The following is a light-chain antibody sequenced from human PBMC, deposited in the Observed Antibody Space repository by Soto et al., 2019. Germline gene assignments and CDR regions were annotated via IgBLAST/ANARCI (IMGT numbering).Light chain of an antibody. J-gene: IGKJ5*01. V-gene: IGKV3-20*01. Sequence: EIVLTQPPGTLSLSPGERATLSCRAIQSVSSGYLAWYQQKPGQAPRLLIYGASTRATGIPDRFSGSGSGTDFTLTISRLEPEDFAVYYCQQYSSSPSITFGQGTRLEI. CDR3: QQYSSSPSIT. CDR1: QSVSSGY. CDR2: GAS.